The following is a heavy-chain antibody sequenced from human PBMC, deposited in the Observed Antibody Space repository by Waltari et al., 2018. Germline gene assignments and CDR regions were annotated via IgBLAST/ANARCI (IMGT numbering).Heavy chain of an antibody. V-gene: IGHV3-9*03. CDR3: ARSLPGSGEPDYYYYMDV. CDR1: GFTFDDYA. Sequence: EVQLVESGGGLVQPGRSLRLSCAASGFTFDDYAMHWVRQAPGKGLEWVSGTSWNSDSIGSADSVKGRFTISSDNAKKSLYLQMNSLRAEDMAVYYSARSLPGSGEPDYYYYMDVWGKGTTVIVSS. D-gene: IGHD1-26*01. J-gene: IGHJ6*03. CDR2: TSWNSDSI.